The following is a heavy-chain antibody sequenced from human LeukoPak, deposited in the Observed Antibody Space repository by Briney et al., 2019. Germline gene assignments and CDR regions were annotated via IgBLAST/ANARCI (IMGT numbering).Heavy chain of an antibody. D-gene: IGHD4-4*01. CDR3: VRGNYGYSILDY. V-gene: IGHV4-4*07. CDR2: VDSDGST. J-gene: IGHJ4*02. CDR1: GGSIDSYY. Sequence: SETLSLTCSVSGGSIDSYYWTWIRQPAGKGLEWIGRVDSDGSTNYNPSLESRVTVSVDTSKNQFSLKLSSVTAGDTAVYYCVRGNYGYSILDYWGQGTLVTVSS.